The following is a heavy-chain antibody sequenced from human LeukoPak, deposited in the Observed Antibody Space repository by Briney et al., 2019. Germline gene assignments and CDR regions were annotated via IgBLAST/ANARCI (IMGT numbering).Heavy chain of an antibody. D-gene: IGHD5-18*01. Sequence: PSETLSLTCTVSGGSIRSDFWSWIRQPPGKGLEWIGYVYYSGSTNYNPSLKSRVTISVDTSKNQFSLKLSSVTAADTAVYYCARHSRYYYMDVWGKGTTVTVSS. CDR2: VYYSGST. CDR1: GGSIRSDF. CDR3: ARHSRYYYMDV. J-gene: IGHJ6*03. V-gene: IGHV4-59*01.